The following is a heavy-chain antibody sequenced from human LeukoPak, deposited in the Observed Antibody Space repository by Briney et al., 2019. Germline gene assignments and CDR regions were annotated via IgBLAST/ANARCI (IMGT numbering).Heavy chain of an antibody. D-gene: IGHD3-22*01. V-gene: IGHV1-2*02. CDR1: GYTLTGYY. J-gene: IGHJ4*02. CDR2: INPNSGGT. Sequence: VSVKVSCKASGYTLTGYYMHWVRQAPGQGLEWMGWINPNSGGTNYAQKFQGRVTMTRDTSISTAFMELSRLRSDDTAVYYCARVSNYYDSSGYYPSKALSYWGQGTLVTVSS. CDR3: ARVSNYYDSSGYYPSKALSY.